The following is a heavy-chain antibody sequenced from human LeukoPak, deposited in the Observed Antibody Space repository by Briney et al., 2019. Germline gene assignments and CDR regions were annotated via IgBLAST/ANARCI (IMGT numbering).Heavy chain of an antibody. D-gene: IGHD3-22*01. CDR2: IWNDGTNK. V-gene: IGHV3-33*01. CDR3: ARDLRQYYYDNSGYYRGRNYYYGMDV. Sequence: GRSLRLSCAASGFTFSGYGMHWVRQAPGKGLEWVAVIWNDGTNKYYVDSVKGRFTISRDNSEKTLHLQMNSLKAEDTAVYYCARDLRQYYYDNSGYYRGRNYYYGMDVWGQGTTVTVSS. J-gene: IGHJ6*02. CDR1: GFTFSGYG.